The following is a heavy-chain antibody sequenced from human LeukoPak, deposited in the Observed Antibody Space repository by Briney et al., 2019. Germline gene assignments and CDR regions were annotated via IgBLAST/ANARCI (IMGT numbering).Heavy chain of an antibody. J-gene: IGHJ4*02. V-gene: IGHV3-11*06. CDR3: LRGDRRDY. CDR2: ISPSSHDI. CDR1: GFSFSDSY. Sequence: PGGSLRLSCVVSGFSFSDSYMTWLRQTPGKGLESLAYISPSSHDIYYADSVKGRFIISRDNAKDSLYLQMNSLRVEDTAVYYCLRGDRRDYWGQGTLVTVSS.